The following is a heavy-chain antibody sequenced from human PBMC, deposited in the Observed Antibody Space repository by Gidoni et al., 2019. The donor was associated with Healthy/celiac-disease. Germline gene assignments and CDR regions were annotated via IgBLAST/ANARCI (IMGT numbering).Heavy chain of an antibody. V-gene: IGHV3-23*01. CDR3: AKTTTVTTDAFDI. J-gene: IGHJ3*02. D-gene: IGHD4-17*01. CDR2: ISGSGGST. Sequence: EVQLLESGGGLVQPGGSLRLSCAASGFTFSSYAMSWVRQAPGKGLEWFSAISGSGGSTYYADSVKGRFTISRDNSKNTLYLQMNSLRAEDTAVYYCAKTTTVTTDAFDIWGQGTMVTVSS. CDR1: GFTFSSYA.